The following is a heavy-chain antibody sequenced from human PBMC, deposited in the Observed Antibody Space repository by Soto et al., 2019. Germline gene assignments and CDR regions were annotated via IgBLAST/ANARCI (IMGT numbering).Heavy chain of an antibody. CDR1: GFTVSSNY. J-gene: IGHJ3*02. CDR2: IYSGGST. D-gene: IGHD3-9*01. CDR3: ARNHYDILTGNGYAFDI. V-gene: IGHV3-53*04. Sequence: GGSLRLSCAASGFTVSSNYMSWVRQAPGKGLEWVSVIYSGGSTYYADSLKGRLTTSKHNPKNTLYLQMNSLRVEDTAVYYCARNHYDILTGNGYAFDIWGQGTMVTVSS.